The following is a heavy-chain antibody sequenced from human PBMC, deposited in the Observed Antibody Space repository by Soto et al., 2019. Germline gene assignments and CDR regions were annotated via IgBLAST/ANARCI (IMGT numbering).Heavy chain of an antibody. CDR2: ISTYNGNT. V-gene: IGHV1-18*01. CDR3: AREMVRGVGSDY. D-gene: IGHD3-10*01. CDR1: GYTFTSYG. Sequence: ASVKVCCKASGYTFTSYGISWVRQAPGQGLEWMGWISTYNGNTKYAQKLQGRVTMTTDTSTSTAYMELRSLRSDDTAVFYCAREMVRGVGSDYWGQGTLVTVSS. J-gene: IGHJ4*02.